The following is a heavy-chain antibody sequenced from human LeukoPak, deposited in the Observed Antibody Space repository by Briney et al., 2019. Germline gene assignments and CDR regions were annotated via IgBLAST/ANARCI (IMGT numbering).Heavy chain of an antibody. V-gene: IGHV3-7*01. CDR3: ARAVGAGSINFDY. D-gene: IGHD1-26*01. CDR1: GFTFSSYW. CDR2: IKQDESEK. J-gene: IGHJ4*02. Sequence: GGSLRLSCAASGFTFSSYWMSWVRQAPGKGLEWVANIKQDESEKYYVDSVKGRFTISRDNAKNSLYLQMNSLRAEDTAVYYCARAVGAGSINFDYWGQGTLVTVSS.